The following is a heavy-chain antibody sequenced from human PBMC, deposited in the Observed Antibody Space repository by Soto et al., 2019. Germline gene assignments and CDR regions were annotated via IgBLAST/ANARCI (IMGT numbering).Heavy chain of an antibody. Sequence: QVHLVQSGAEVKKPGASVKVSCKGSGYTFTTYGTTWVRQAPGQGLEWMGWISAHNGNTNYAQKLQGRVTVTRDTSTSTAYMELRSLRSDDTAVYYCARGRYGDYWDQGALVTVSS. J-gene: IGHJ4*02. V-gene: IGHV1-18*01. CDR2: ISAHNGNT. D-gene: IGHD1-1*01. CDR1: GYTFTTYG. CDR3: ARGRYGDY.